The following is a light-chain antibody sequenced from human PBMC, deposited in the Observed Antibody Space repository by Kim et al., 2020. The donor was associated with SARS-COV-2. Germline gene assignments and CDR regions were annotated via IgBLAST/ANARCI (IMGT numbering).Light chain of an antibody. CDR2: AAS. CDR3: QQSYSTPRT. Sequence: SASGGDRVNITCRASQSISSYLNWYQQRPGKAPKLLIYAASSLQSGVPSRFSGSGSGTDFTLTISSLQPEDFATYYCQQSYSTPRTFGQGTKLEI. J-gene: IGKJ2*01. V-gene: IGKV1-39*01. CDR1: QSISSY.